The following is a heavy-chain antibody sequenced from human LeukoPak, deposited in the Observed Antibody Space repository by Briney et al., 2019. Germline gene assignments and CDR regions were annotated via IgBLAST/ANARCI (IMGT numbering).Heavy chain of an antibody. Sequence: SQTLSLTCAISGDSVSRNSAAWNWIRQSPSRGLEWLGRTCYRSKWYNDYAVSVKSRISINPDTSENQFSLQLNSVTPEDTAVYYCAREDYYGSGSRVDYWGQGTLVTVSS. CDR3: AREDYYGSGSRVDY. CDR1: GDSVSRNSAA. V-gene: IGHV6-1*01. CDR2: TCYRSKWYN. J-gene: IGHJ4*02. D-gene: IGHD3-10*01.